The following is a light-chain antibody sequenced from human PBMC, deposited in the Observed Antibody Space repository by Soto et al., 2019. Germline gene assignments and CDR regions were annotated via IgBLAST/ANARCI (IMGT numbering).Light chain of an antibody. CDR1: QSVSIY. CDR3: QQRSNWPPLFT. Sequence: EIVLTQSPGTLSLSPGERATLSCRASQSVSIYLAWYQQKPGQAPRLLIYDASNRATGIPARFSGSGSGTDFTLTISSLEPEDFAVYYCQQRSNWPPLFTFGPGTKVDIK. V-gene: IGKV3-11*01. J-gene: IGKJ3*01. CDR2: DAS.